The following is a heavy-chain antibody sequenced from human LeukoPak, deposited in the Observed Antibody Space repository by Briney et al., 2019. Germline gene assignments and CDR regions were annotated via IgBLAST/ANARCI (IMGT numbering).Heavy chain of an antibody. V-gene: IGHV3-7*01. CDR2: IKQDGSEK. Sequence: PGGSLRLSCAASGFTFSSYWMSWVRQAPGNGLEWVANIKQDGSEKYYVDSVKGRFTISRDNAKNSLYLQMNSLRAEDTAVYYCARGPPRDSSGYLFDPWGQGTLVTVSS. CDR1: GFTFSSYW. CDR3: ARGPPRDSSGYLFDP. J-gene: IGHJ5*02. D-gene: IGHD3-22*01.